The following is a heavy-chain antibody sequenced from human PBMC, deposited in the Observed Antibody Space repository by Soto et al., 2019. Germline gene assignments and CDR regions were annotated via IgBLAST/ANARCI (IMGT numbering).Heavy chain of an antibody. CDR2: IYPSGTI. J-gene: IGHJ4*02. CDR1: GVSITTNGYS. Sequence: PXGTVSLTCAVSGVSITTNGYSWSWIRQPPGKGLEWIGYIYPSGTIFYNPSLNSRVTISADTSNNQFSLKLTSVTAADTAVYFCATYTAFAKYYFDYWGRGTLVTVSS. CDR3: ATYTAFAKYYFDY. V-gene: IGHV4-30-2*01. D-gene: IGHD3-16*01.